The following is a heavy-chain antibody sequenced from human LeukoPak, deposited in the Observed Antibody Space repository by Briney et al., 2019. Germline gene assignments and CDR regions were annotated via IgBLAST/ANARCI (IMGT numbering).Heavy chain of an antibody. CDR3: ARGNPSYYYYYYMDV. CDR1: GYTFTSYD. CDR2: MNPNSGNT. V-gene: IGHV1-8*01. J-gene: IGHJ6*03. Sequence: GASVKVSCKASGYTFTSYDINWVRQATGQGLEWMGWMNPNSGNTAYAQKFQGRVTMTRNTSISTAYMELSSLRSEDTAVYYCARGNPSYYYYYYMDVWGKGTTVTVSS.